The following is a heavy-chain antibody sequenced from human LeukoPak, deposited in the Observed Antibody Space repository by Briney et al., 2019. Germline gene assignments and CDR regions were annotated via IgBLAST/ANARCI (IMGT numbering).Heavy chain of an antibody. CDR3: ARDPRNVGLAP. CDR2: NNGDGSTT. D-gene: IGHD2-15*01. Sequence: GGSPRLSCVASGFSLSGYWMYWVRQAPGKGLMYISRNNGDGSTTNYADVVKGRFTMSRDNVKNTLYLQMNSLRVEDTAVYYCARDPRNVGLAPWGQGTLVTVSS. J-gene: IGHJ5*02. CDR1: GFSLSGYW. V-gene: IGHV3-74*01.